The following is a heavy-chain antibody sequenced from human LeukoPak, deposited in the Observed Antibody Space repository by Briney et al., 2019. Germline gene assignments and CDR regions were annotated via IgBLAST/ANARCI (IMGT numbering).Heavy chain of an antibody. Sequence: SETLSLTCTVSGGSISSSSYYWGWIRQPPGKGLEWIGSIYYSGSTYYNPSLKSRVTISVDTSKNQFSLKLSSVTAPDTAVYYCARHLMIVYYDSSGSQFDYWGQGTLVTVSS. D-gene: IGHD3-22*01. CDR2: IYYSGST. V-gene: IGHV4-39*01. CDR1: GGSISSSSYY. CDR3: ARHLMIVYYDSSGSQFDY. J-gene: IGHJ4*02.